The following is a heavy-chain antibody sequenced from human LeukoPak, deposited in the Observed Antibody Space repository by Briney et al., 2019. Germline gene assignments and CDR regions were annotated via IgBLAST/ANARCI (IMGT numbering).Heavy chain of an antibody. CDR2: IYYSGST. CDR3: ARTGSRMHWYFDP. J-gene: IGHJ2*01. Sequence: LSETLSLTCAVYGGSFSDYYWSWIRQPPGKGLEWIGEIYYSGSTNYNPSLKSRVTISVDTSKNQFSLKLSSVTAADTAVYYCARTGSRMHWYFDPWGRGTLVTVSS. D-gene: IGHD2/OR15-2a*01. CDR1: GGSFSDYY. V-gene: IGHV4-34*01.